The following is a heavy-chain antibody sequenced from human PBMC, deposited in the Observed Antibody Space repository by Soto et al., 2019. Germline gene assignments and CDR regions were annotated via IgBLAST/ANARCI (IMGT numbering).Heavy chain of an antibody. J-gene: IGHJ4*02. Sequence: SETLSLTCTVSGGSISSSSYYWGWIRQPPGKGLEWIGSIYYSGSTYYNPSLKSRVTISVDTSKNQFSLKLSSVTAADTAVYYCARYSVLRFLEWSTFDYWVQGTLVTVSS. V-gene: IGHV4-39*01. CDR1: GGSISSSSYY. CDR2: IYYSGST. D-gene: IGHD3-3*01. CDR3: ARYSVLRFLEWSTFDY.